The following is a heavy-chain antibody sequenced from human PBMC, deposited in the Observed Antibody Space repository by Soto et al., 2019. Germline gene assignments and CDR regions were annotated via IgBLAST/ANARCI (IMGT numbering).Heavy chain of an antibody. D-gene: IGHD6-19*01. CDR2: IIHIFGTS. J-gene: IGHJ5*02. CDR1: GGTFSSYA. V-gene: IGHV1-69*06. Sequence: QVQLVQSGAEVKKPGSSVKVSCKASGGTFSSYAISWVRQAPGQGLEWMGGIIHIFGTSNYAQKFQGRVKITADKSTSTADMELSSLRSEDTAVYYCARGGIIAVERNWFDPWGQGTLVTVSS. CDR3: ARGGIIAVERNWFDP.